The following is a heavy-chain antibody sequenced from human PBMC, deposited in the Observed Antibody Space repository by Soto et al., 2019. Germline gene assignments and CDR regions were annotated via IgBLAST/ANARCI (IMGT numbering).Heavy chain of an antibody. CDR3: ASVLWCLASVGYCGMDF. V-gene: IGHV1-2*04. J-gene: IGHJ6*02. Sequence: ASVKVSCKASGYTFLGYYIHWVRLAPGQGLEWMGWINPNSGGTNYAQRLQGWVTMTRDRTISTAYMELSRLKSDDTAVYYCASVLWCLASVGYCGMDFWGQGTTVTVSS. CDR2: INPNSGGT. CDR1: GYTFLGYY. D-gene: IGHD2-21*02.